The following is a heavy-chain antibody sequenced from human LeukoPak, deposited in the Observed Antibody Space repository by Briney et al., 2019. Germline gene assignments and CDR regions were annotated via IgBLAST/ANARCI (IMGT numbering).Heavy chain of an antibody. D-gene: IGHD3-3*01. Sequence: GASVKVSCKVSGYTHTELSMHWVRQAPGKGLEWMGGFDPEDGETIYAQKFQGRVTMTEDTSTDTAYMELSSLRSEDTAVYYCATWNDFWSGYLDYWGQGTLVTVSS. CDR3: ATWNDFWSGYLDY. V-gene: IGHV1-24*01. J-gene: IGHJ4*02. CDR2: FDPEDGET. CDR1: GYTHTELS.